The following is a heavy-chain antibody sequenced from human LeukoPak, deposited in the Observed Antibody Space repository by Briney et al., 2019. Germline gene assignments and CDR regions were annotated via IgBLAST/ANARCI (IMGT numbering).Heavy chain of an antibody. D-gene: IGHD3-22*01. CDR3: AKDRYYYDSSGSDY. Sequence: GGSLRLSCAASGFTFSSHEMHWVRQAPGKGLEWVSYISSSGSTIYYADSVKGRFTISRDNAKNTLFLQINSLRAEDTAVYYCAKDRYYYDSSGSDYWGQGTLVTVSS. V-gene: IGHV3-48*03. CDR1: GFTFSSHE. J-gene: IGHJ4*02. CDR2: ISSSGSTI.